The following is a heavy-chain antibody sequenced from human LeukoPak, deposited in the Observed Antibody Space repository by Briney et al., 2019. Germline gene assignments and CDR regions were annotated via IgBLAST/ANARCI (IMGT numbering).Heavy chain of an antibody. CDR1: GLSFSSYS. J-gene: IGHJ4*02. CDR2: IHGDGSST. Sequence: GGSLRLSCVVSGLSFSSYSMTSVRQAPGKGLVWVSRIHGDGSSTTYADSVKGRFTISRDNAKNTLYLQMNSLRAQDTAVYYCARTSEGGYFDSWGQGTLVTVSS. V-gene: IGHV3-74*01. CDR3: ARTSEGGYFDS.